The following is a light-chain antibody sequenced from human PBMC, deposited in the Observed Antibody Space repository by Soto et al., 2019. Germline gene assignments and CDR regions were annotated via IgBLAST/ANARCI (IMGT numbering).Light chain of an antibody. J-gene: IGKJ1*01. CDR1: QSVNSW. CDR3: QQYNSYSRT. V-gene: IGKV1-5*03. Sequence: DIQMAQSPSTLSASLGDRVTITCRASQSVNSWLAWYQQKPGKAPKLLIYKASTLETGVPSRFSGSGSGTEYTLTISSLQPDDSATYYCQQYNSYSRTVGQGTKV. CDR2: KAS.